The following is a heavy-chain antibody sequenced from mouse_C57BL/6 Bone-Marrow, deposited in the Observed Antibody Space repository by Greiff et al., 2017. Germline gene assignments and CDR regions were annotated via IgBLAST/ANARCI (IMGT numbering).Heavy chain of an antibody. V-gene: IGHV1-42*01. J-gene: IGHJ2*01. D-gene: IGHD1-1*01. CDR1: GYSFTGYY. CDR3: ARDLLYYYGSSYFDD. Sequence: VQLQQSGPELVKPGASVKISCKASGYSFTGYYMNWVKQSPEKSLEWIGEINPSTGGTTYNQKFKAKATLTVDKSSSTAYMQLKSLTSEDSAVYYCARDLLYYYGSSYFDDWGQGTTLTVSS. CDR2: INPSTGGT.